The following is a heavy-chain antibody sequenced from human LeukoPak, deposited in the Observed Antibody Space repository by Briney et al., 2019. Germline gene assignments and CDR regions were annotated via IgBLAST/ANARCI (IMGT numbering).Heavy chain of an antibody. Sequence: PGGSLRLSCAASGFTFSSYSMNWVRQAPGKWLEWVSSISSSSSYIYYADSVKGRFTISRDNAKNSLYLQMNSLRAEDTAVYYWARDGPVVPAAMWYYYYMDVWGKGTTVTVSS. CDR2: ISSSSSYI. J-gene: IGHJ6*03. D-gene: IGHD2-2*01. CDR3: ARDGPVVPAAMWYYYYMDV. CDR1: GFTFSSYS. V-gene: IGHV3-21*01.